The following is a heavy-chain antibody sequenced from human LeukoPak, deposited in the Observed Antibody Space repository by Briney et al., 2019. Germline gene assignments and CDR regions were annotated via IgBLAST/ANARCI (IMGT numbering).Heavy chain of an antibody. CDR1: GYTFTSYY. J-gene: IGHJ4*02. CDR2: INPNSGGT. D-gene: IGHD6-13*01. V-gene: IGHV1-2*07. CDR3: ARVPYSSSWSGVYYFDY. Sequence: GASVKVSCKASGYTFTSYYMHWVRQAPGQGLEWMGWINPNSGGTNYAHKFQGRVTMTRDTSISTAYMELSRLRSDDTAVYYCARVPYSSSWSGVYYFDYWGQGTLVTVSS.